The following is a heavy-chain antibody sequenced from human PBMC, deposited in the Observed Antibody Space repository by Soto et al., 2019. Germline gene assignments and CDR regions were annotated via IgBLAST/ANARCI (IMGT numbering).Heavy chain of an antibody. V-gene: IGHV3-30-3*01. J-gene: IGHJ5*02. CDR2: ISYDGNKK. D-gene: IGHD2-2*01. CDR3: ARVRQNVIVPAAWFDP. CDR1: GFTFSSYA. Sequence: ESGGGVVQPGRSLRLSCAASGFTFSSYAMHWVRQAPGMGLEWVAVISYDGNKKYYADSVKGRFTISRDNSKNTLYLQMNSLRAEDTAVYYCARVRQNVIVPAAWFDPWGKGTLVTVSS.